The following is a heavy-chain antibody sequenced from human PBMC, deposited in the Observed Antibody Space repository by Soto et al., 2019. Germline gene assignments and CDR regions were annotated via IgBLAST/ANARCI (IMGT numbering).Heavy chain of an antibody. D-gene: IGHD6-19*01. Sequence: QVQLQESGPGLVKPSETLSLTCTVSGDSLSHSYWSWIRQPPGKGLEWIGSIYYSGTTNYNPSLMRRXTXSVXTSKNQFSLKLSSVTAADTAIYYCAGGRWLVRSDYWGQGTLVTVSS. CDR1: GDSLSHSY. CDR2: IYYSGTT. V-gene: IGHV4-59*01. CDR3: AGGRWLVRSDY. J-gene: IGHJ4*02.